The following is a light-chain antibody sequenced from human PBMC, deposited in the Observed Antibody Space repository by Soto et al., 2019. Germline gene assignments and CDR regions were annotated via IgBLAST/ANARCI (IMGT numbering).Light chain of an antibody. CDR3: QQYGSSPPSVT. J-gene: IGKJ3*01. V-gene: IGKV3-20*01. CDR1: QSVSSRF. CDR2: GAS. Sequence: EIVLTQSPGTLSLSPGERATLSCRASQSVSSRFLAWYQQKPGQAPRLLMYGASSRATGIPDRFSGTGSGTDFTLTISRLEPEDFAVYYCQQYGSSPPSVTFGPGTKVDIK.